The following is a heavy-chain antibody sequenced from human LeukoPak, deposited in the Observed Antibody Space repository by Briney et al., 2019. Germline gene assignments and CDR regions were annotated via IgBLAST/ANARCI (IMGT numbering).Heavy chain of an antibody. CDR2: ISYYGSNK. D-gene: IGHD4-11*01. CDR3: ARKQLPLYYFYYGMDV. V-gene: IGHV3-33*05. CDR1: GFTFSSYG. J-gene: IGHJ6*04. Sequence: GKSLRLSCEASGFTFSSYGMHWVRQAPGRGLEWVALISYYGSNKNYADSVKGRFIISRDDSKNTLYLQMSSLRAEDTAVYYCARKQLPLYYFYYGMDVWGRGTTVTVSS.